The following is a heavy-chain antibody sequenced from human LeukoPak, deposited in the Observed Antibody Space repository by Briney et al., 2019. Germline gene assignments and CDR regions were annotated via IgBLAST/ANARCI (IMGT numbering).Heavy chain of an antibody. CDR3: ARLNPDKYYYYGMDV. CDR1: GYSFTSYW. CDR2: IYPGDSDT. D-gene: IGHD1-14*01. J-gene: IGHJ6*02. V-gene: IGHV5-51*01. Sequence: GESLKISCKGSGYSFTSYWLGWVRQMPGKGLEWMGIIYPGDSDTRYSPSFQGQVTISADKSISTAYLQWSSLKASDTAMYYCARLNPDKYYYYGMDVWGQGTTVTVSS.